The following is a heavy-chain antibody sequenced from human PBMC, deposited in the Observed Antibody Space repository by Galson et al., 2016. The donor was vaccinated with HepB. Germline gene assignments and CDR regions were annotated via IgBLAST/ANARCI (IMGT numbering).Heavy chain of an antibody. D-gene: IGHD2-2*01. J-gene: IGHJ4*02. V-gene: IGHV1-3*01. CDR3: ARDSVVPADIVFDS. CDR1: GYTFTYYA. Sequence: SVKVSCKASGYTFTYYAIHWVRQAPGESLEWLGWINAGNGNTRYSQKFQGRVTITRDTSARTVYMELSSLRSEDTSVYYCARDSVVPADIVFDSWGQGTLVSVSS. CDR2: INAGNGNT.